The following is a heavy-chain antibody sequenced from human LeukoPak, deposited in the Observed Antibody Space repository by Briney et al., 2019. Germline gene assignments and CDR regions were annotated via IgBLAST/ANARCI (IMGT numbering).Heavy chain of an antibody. V-gene: IGHV3-43*02. J-gene: IGHJ4*02. CDR2: TSGDGGST. Sequence: GGSLRLSCAASGFTFDDYAMHWVRQAPGKGLEWVSLTSGDGGSTYYADSVKGRFTISRDNSKNSLYLQMNSLRTEDTALYYCASSGGYYSDFDYWGQGTLVTVSS. CDR3: ASSGGYYSDFDY. D-gene: IGHD3-22*01. CDR1: GFTFDDYA.